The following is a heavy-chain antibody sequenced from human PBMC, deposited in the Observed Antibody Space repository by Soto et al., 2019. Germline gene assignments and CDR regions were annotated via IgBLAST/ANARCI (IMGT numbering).Heavy chain of an antibody. V-gene: IGHV1-18*01. J-gene: IGHJ6*02. Sequence: QVQLVQSGAEVKKPGASVKVSCKASGYTFTSYGISWVRQAPGQGLEWMGWISAYNGNTNYAQKLQGRVTMTTDTSTSTAYMELRSLRSADTAVYYCAREGEGIAARRVYYYYGMDVWGQGTTVTVSS. CDR3: AREGEGIAARRVYYYYGMDV. CDR2: ISAYNGNT. CDR1: GYTFTSYG. D-gene: IGHD6-6*01.